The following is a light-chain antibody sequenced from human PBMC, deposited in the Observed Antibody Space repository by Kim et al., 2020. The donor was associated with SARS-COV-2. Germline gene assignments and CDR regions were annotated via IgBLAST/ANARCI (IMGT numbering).Light chain of an antibody. V-gene: IGLV2-14*04. Sequence: GQSITISCTGTSSYVGCYNYVSWYQQHPGKAPKLMIYDVSKRPSGVSNRFSGSKSGNTASLTISGLHAEDEADYYCSSYTSSSTLVFGGGTQLTVL. CDR1: SSYVGCYNY. CDR3: SSYTSSSTLV. J-gene: IGLJ2*01. CDR2: DVS.